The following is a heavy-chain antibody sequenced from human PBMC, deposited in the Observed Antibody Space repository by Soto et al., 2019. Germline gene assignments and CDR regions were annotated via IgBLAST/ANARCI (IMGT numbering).Heavy chain of an antibody. Sequence: GGSLRLSCAASGFTFSSYGMHWVRQAPGKGLEWVAVISYDGSNKYYADSVKGRFTISRDNSKNTLYLQMNSLRAEDTAVYYCAKHPHDYWGQGTLVTVSS. V-gene: IGHV3-30*18. CDR3: AKHPHDY. CDR2: ISYDGSNK. J-gene: IGHJ4*02. CDR1: GFTFSSYG.